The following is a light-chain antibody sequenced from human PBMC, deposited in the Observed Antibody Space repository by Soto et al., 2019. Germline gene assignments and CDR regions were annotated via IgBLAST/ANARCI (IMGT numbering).Light chain of an antibody. Sequence: QSVLTRPASVSGSRGQSVTIACTGTSSDVGNYNLVSWYQQHPGKAPKLMIYEVSRRPSGVSNRFSGSKSGNTASLTISGLQAEDEADYYCCSYAGSSTFYVFGTGTKLTVL. CDR2: EVS. J-gene: IGLJ1*01. CDR3: CSYAGSSTFYV. CDR1: SSDVGNYNL. V-gene: IGLV2-23*02.